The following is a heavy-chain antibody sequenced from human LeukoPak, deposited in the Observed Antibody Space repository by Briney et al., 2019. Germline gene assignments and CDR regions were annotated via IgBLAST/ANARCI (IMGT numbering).Heavy chain of an antibody. J-gene: IGHJ5*02. D-gene: IGHD3-10*01. CDR3: ARDGAYGSGTTKRKNWFDP. V-gene: IGHV4-34*01. Sequence: PSETLSLTCAVYGGSFSGYYWSWIRQPPGKGLEWIGEINHSGSTNYNPSLKSRVTISVDTSKNQFSLKLSSVTAADTAVYYCARDGAYGSGTTKRKNWFDPWGQGTLVTVSS. CDR2: INHSGST. CDR1: GGSFSGYY.